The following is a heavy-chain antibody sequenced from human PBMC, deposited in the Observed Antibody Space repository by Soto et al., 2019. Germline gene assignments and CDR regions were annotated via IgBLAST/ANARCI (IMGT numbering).Heavy chain of an antibody. CDR2: IHHSGST. J-gene: IGHJ4*02. CDR3: ARDTGTYPYYFDS. D-gene: IGHD1-26*01. Sequence: QVQLQESGPGLVKPSQPLSLTSTVSGGSFSRGENFWIWIRQSPGKGLEWIGYIHHSGSTYYNPSLKSRLTISVDTSKNQISLKLNSVTAADTAVYYCARDTGTYPYYFDSWGQGTLVTVSS. V-gene: IGHV4-30-4*01. CDR1: GGSFSRGENF.